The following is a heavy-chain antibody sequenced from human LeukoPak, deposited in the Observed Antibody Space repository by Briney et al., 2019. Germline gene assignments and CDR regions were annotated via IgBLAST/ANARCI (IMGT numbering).Heavy chain of an antibody. Sequence: GGSLRLSCAASGFTFDDYAMHWVRQAPGKGLEWVSGISWNSGSIGYADSVKGRFTISRDNAKNSPYLQMNSLRAEDTALYYCAKDIGIRGAFDIWGQGTMVTVSS. CDR3: AKDIGIRGAFDI. CDR2: ISWNSGSI. CDR1: GFTFDDYA. J-gene: IGHJ3*02. D-gene: IGHD1-14*01. V-gene: IGHV3-9*01.